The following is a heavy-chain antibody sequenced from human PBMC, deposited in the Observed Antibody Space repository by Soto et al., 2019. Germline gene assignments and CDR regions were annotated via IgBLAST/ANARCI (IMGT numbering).Heavy chain of an antibody. CDR1: GYTFTSLD. CDR3: ARGVAAGVDF. Sequence: QVQLLQSGAEVKNPGASVKVSCKASGYTFTSLDINWMRQAPGQGLEWMGWMSPKTGNTGYAQKFQDRVTMTWNIATSTAYMDLSSLTSGDTAVYYCARGVAAGVDFWGQGTLVTVSS. D-gene: IGHD2-15*01. J-gene: IGHJ4*02. CDR2: MSPKTGNT. V-gene: IGHV1-8*01.